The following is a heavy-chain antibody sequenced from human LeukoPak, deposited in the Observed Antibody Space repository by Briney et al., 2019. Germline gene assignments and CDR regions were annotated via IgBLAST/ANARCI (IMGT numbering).Heavy chain of an antibody. Sequence: GGSLRLSCAASGFTFSNYAMHWVRQAPGKGLEWVAVVSYDGSNKYYADSVKGRFTISRDNSKNTLYLQMSSLRAEDTAVYYCARDYASDYWGQGTLVTVSS. J-gene: IGHJ4*02. CDR3: ARDYASDY. CDR1: GFTFSNYA. V-gene: IGHV3-30-3*01. CDR2: VSYDGSNK. D-gene: IGHD3-10*01.